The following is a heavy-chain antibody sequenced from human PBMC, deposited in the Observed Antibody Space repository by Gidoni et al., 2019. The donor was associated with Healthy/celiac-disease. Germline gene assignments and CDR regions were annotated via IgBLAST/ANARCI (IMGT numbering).Heavy chain of an antibody. V-gene: IGHV1-69*02. CDR3: ASDPPAQYSSSWYYFDY. CDR2: IIPILGIA. D-gene: IGHD6-13*01. CDR1: GGTFSSYT. J-gene: IGHJ4*02. Sequence: QVQLVQSGAEVKTPGSSVKVSCKASGGTFSSYTISWVRQAPGQGLEWMGRIIPILGIANYAQKFQGRVTITADKSTSTAYMELSSLRSEDTAVYYCASDPPAQYSSSWYYFDYWGQGTLVTVSS.